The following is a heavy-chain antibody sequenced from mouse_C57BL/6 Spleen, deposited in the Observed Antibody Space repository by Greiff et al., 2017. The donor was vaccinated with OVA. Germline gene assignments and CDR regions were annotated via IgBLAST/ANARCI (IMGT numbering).Heavy chain of an antibody. J-gene: IGHJ2*01. D-gene: IGHD1-1*01. CDR2: ISNGGGST. CDR1: GFTFSDYY. Sequence: EVKLMESGGGLVQPGGSLKLSCAASGFTFSDYYMYWVRQTPEKRLEWVAYISNGGGSTYYPDTVKGRFTISRDNAKNTLYLQMSRLKSEDTAMYYCARRYGSSYTFFDYWGQGTTLTVSS. V-gene: IGHV5-12*01. CDR3: ARRYGSSYTFFDY.